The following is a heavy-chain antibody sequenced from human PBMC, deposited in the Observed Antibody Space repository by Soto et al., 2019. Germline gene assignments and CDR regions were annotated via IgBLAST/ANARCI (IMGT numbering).Heavy chain of an antibody. CDR1: GFPLTTYG. CDR2: IWANGTNK. V-gene: IGHV3-33*01. Sequence: PGGSLRLSCAASGFPLTTYGMNWVRQAPDKGLEWLAVIWANGTNKYYADSVRGRFTISRDNSKNTLDLQMNNLRAEDTALYYCVRERGPFDAFDIWGQGTMVTVSS. J-gene: IGHJ3*02. CDR3: VRERGPFDAFDI.